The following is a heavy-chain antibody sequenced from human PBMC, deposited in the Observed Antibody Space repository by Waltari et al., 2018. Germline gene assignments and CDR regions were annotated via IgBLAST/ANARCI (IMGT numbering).Heavy chain of an antibody. V-gene: IGHV3-30*18. CDR1: GFTFSSYG. CDR2: ISYDGSNK. D-gene: IGHD1-26*01. CDR3: AKARLRKGTIVGFDY. J-gene: IGHJ4*02. Sequence: QVQLVESAGGVVQPGRSLRPHCAASGFTFSSYGMHWFRQAPGKGVEWVAGISYDGSNKYYADAVKGRFTISRDNSKNTLYLQMNSLRAEDTALYYCAKARLRKGTIVGFDYWCQGTLVTVSS.